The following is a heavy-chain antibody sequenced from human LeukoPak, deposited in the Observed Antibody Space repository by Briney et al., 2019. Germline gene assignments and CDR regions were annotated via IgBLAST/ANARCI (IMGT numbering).Heavy chain of an antibody. J-gene: IGHJ4*02. V-gene: IGHV4-59*01. D-gene: IGHD5-12*01. Sequence: PSETLSLTRTVSGGSISSYYWSWIRQPPGKGLEWIGYIYYSGSTNYNPSLKSRVTISVDTSKNQFSLKLSSVTAADTAVYYCARGWLRSPFDYWGQGTLVTVSS. CDR3: ARGWLRSPFDY. CDR2: IYYSGST. CDR1: GGSISSYY.